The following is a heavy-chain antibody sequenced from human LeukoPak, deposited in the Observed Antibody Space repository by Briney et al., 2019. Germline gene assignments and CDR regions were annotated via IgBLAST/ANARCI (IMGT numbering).Heavy chain of an antibody. D-gene: IGHD2-15*01. Sequence: PGGSLRLSCAASGFTFSSYAMHWVRQAPGKGLEWVAVISYDGSNKYYADSVKGRFTISRDNSKNTLYLQMNSLRAEDTAVYYCAKDVVRMSSSLYYFDYWGQGTLVTVSS. CDR1: GFTFSSYA. J-gene: IGHJ4*02. V-gene: IGHV3-30-3*01. CDR3: AKDVVRMSSSLYYFDY. CDR2: ISYDGSNK.